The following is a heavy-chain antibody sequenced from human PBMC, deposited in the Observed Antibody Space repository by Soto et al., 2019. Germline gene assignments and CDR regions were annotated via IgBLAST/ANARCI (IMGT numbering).Heavy chain of an antibody. J-gene: IGHJ4*02. CDR1: GYTFTSYG. CDR3: ARDYYDILPGYYRFDY. D-gene: IGHD3-9*01. CDR2: NSAYNGNT. V-gene: IGHV1-18*01. Sequence: QVQLVQSGAEVKKPGASVKVSCKASGYTFTSYGISWVRQAPGQGLEWMGWNSAYNGNTNYAEKLQGRVTMTTDTSTSTAYMELRSLRSDDTAVYYCARDYYDILPGYYRFDYWGQGTLVTVSS.